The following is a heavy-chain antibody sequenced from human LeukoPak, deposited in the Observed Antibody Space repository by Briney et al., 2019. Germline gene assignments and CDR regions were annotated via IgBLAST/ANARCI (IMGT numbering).Heavy chain of an antibody. CDR3: ASVTVTHTYYFDY. CDR2: IYYSGST. Sequence: PSETLSLTCTVSGGSISSSSYYWGWIRQPPGKGLEWIGSIYYSGSTYYNPSLKSRVTISVDTSKNQFSLKLSSVTAADTAVYYCASVTVTHTYYFDYWGQGTLVTVSS. CDR1: GGSISSSSYY. J-gene: IGHJ4*02. D-gene: IGHD4-11*01. V-gene: IGHV4-39*07.